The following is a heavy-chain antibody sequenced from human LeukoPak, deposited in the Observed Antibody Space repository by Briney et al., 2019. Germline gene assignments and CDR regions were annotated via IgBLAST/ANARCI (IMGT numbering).Heavy chain of an antibody. D-gene: IGHD3-22*01. V-gene: IGHV3-33*03. Sequence: GGSLRLSCAASGFTFSSYGMHWVRQAPGKGLEWVAVIWYDGSNKYYADSVKGRFTTSRDNAKNSLYLPMNSLRAEDTAVYCAKGTGGYYGPFDSWGQGTLVTVSS. CDR2: IWYDGSNK. CDR3: AKGTGGYYGPFDS. J-gene: IGHJ4*02. CDR1: GFTFSSYG.